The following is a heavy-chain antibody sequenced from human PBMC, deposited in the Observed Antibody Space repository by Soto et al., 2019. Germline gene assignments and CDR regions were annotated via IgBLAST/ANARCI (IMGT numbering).Heavy chain of an antibody. D-gene: IGHD2-15*01. Sequence: GGSLRLSCAASGFTFSSYAMSWVRQAPGKGLEWVSAISGSGGSTYYADTVKGRFTISRDNSKNTLYLQMNSLRAEDTAVYYCAKDRCSGGSCWDDAFDIWGQGTMVTVSS. V-gene: IGHV3-23*01. CDR1: GFTFSSYA. J-gene: IGHJ3*02. CDR3: AKDRCSGGSCWDDAFDI. CDR2: ISGSGGST.